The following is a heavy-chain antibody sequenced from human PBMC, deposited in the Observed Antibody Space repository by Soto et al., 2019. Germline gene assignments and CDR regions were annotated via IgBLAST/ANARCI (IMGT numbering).Heavy chain of an antibody. CDR1: GFSFSNYG. CDR3: ATDFRDYGDKFYHHPGTDV. D-gene: IGHD4-17*01. V-gene: IGHV3-23*01. CDR2: ISGAGDST. J-gene: IGHJ6*02. Sequence: PGGSLRLSCAVSGFSFSNYGMSWVRQAPGKGLEWVSTISGAGDSTYHADSVKGRFTISRDNSKNTLYLQMDSLRAEDTAVYYCATDFRDYGDKFYHHPGTDVWGRGTMVTVSS.